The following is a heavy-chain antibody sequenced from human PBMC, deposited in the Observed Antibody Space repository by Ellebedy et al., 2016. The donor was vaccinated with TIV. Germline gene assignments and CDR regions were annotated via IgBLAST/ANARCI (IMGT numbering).Heavy chain of an antibody. Sequence: GGSLRLXCAASGFTVSRNYMSWVRQAPGKGLEWVSVIYTGGATYYADSVKGRFTISRDNSKNTVFLQMNSLRAEDTAVYYCASRSSYYDSSTDGSDALDTWGQGTMVTVSS. CDR3: ASRSSYYDSSTDGSDALDT. V-gene: IGHV3-53*01. CDR2: IYTGGAT. J-gene: IGHJ3*02. CDR1: GFTVSRNY. D-gene: IGHD3-22*01.